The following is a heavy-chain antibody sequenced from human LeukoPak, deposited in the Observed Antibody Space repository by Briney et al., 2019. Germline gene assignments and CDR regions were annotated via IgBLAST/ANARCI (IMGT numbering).Heavy chain of an antibody. D-gene: IGHD3-9*01. Sequence: PGGSLRLSCAASGFTFSSYVMSWVRQAPGKGLEWVSAISGSGGSTYYADSVKGRFTISRDNSKNTLYLQMNSLRDEDTAVYYCARGRATGRSGGDYWGQGTLVTVSS. J-gene: IGHJ4*02. CDR3: ARGRATGRSGGDY. CDR1: GFTFSSYV. V-gene: IGHV3-23*01. CDR2: ISGSGGST.